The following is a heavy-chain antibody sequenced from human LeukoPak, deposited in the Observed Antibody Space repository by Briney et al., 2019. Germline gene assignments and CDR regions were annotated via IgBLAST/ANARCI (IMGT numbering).Heavy chain of an antibody. CDR2: IIPILGIA. D-gene: IGHD3-10*01. J-gene: IGHJ4*02. V-gene: IGHV1-69*04. CDR1: GGTFSSYA. Sequence: GASVKVSCKASGGTFSSYAISWVRQAPGQGLEWMGRIIPILGIANYAQKFQGRVTITADKSTSTAYMELSSLRSEDTAVYYCAIQRSVYYGIDYWGQGTLVTVSS. CDR3: AIQRSVYYGIDY.